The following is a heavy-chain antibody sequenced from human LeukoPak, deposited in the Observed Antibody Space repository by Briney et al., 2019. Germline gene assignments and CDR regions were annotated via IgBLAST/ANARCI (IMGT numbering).Heavy chain of an antibody. D-gene: IGHD3-3*01. J-gene: IGHJ3*01. CDR1: GFTFSSYA. CDR2: IINSGSNT. Sequence: PGGSLRLSCAASGFTFSSYAMSWVRQAPGKGLEWVSVIINSGSNTYYADSVKGRFTISSDNSKNTLYLQMKSLSAEDTAVYYCAKSPNFWSGFDAWGQGTMVTVSS. CDR3: AKSPNFWSGFDA. V-gene: IGHV3-23*01.